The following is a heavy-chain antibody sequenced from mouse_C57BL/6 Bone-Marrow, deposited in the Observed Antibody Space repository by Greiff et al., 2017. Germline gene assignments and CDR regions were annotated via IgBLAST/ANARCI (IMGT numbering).Heavy chain of an antibody. J-gene: IGHJ3*01. Sequence: QLQQPGAELVRPGTSVKLSCKASGYTFTSYWMHWVKQRPGQGLEWIGVIAPSDSYTNYNQKFKGKATLTVDTSSSTAYMQLSSLTSEDSAVYYCASSRLRRAWFAYWGQGTLVTVSA. V-gene: IGHV1-59*01. D-gene: IGHD2-4*01. CDR3: ASSRLRRAWFAY. CDR2: IAPSDSYT. CDR1: GYTFTSYW.